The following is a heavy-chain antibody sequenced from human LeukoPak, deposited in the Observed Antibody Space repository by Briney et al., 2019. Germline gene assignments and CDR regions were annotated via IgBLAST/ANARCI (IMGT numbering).Heavy chain of an antibody. CDR1: GGTFNSYA. V-gene: IGHV1-69*04. CDR2: IIPMLNIA. D-gene: IGHD3-22*01. J-gene: IGHJ4*02. CDR3: STQDYSDSGGSGSYLDY. Sequence: ASVKVSCKASGGTFNSYAISWVRQAPGQGLEWMGRIIPMLNIANFAQKFQGRVMFTADKSTSTAYMELSSLRSEDTALYYCSTQDYSDSGGSGSYLDYWGQGTLVTVSS.